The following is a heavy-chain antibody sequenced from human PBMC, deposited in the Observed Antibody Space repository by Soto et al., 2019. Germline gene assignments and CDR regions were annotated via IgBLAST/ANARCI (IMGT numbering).Heavy chain of an antibody. V-gene: IGHV3-30*18. CDR2: ISSDGVNK. CDR3: AKGPYSTTSGWFDS. Sequence: QVQLVESGGGVVQPGRSLRLSCAASGFTFSSFVMQWVRQAPGKGLEWVAVISSDGVNKYYAESVRGRFAISRDNSKNTLYLQMNSLRAEDTAVYYCAKGPYSTTSGWFDSWGQGTLVTVSS. CDR1: GFTFSSFV. D-gene: IGHD6-13*01. J-gene: IGHJ5*01.